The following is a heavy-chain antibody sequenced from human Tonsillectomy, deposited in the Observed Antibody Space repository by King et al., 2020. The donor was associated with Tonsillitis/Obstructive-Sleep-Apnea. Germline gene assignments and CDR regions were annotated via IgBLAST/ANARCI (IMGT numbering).Heavy chain of an antibody. D-gene: IGHD2-2*02. J-gene: IGHJ1*01. V-gene: IGHV3-11*05. CDR2: ISSSGSYT. CDR1: GFTFSDYY. Sequence: HVQLVESGGGLVKPGGSLRLSCAASGFTFSDYYMSWIRQAPGKGLEWVSYISSSGSYTNYADSVKGRFTISRDNAKNSLYLQMNSLRAEDTAVYYCARDFRGYCSSTSCYMAEYFQHWGQGTLVTVSS. CDR3: ARDFRGYCSSTSCYMAEYFQH.